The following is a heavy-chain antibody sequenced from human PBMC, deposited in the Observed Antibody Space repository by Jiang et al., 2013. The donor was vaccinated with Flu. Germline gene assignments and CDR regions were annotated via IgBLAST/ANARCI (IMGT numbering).Heavy chain of an antibody. CDR2: INHSGST. CDR1: GGSISSSGYY. D-gene: IGHD3-10*01. Sequence: TLSLTCTVSGGSISSSGYYWSWIRQPPGKGLEWIGEINHSGSTNYNPSLKSRVTVSVDTSKNQFSLRLNSVTAADTAVYYCARERRVGAYYGMDVWGQGTTVTVSS. CDR3: ARERRVGAYYGMDV. J-gene: IGHJ6*02. V-gene: IGHV4-39*07.